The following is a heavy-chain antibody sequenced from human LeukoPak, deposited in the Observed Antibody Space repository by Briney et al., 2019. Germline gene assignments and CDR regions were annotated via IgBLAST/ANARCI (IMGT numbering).Heavy chain of an antibody. V-gene: IGHV4-39*07. CDR3: ARDRGSGTHFDY. D-gene: IGHD3-10*01. CDR1: GGSISSSTYY. CDR2: IYYSGST. Sequence: SETLSLTCTVSGGSISSSTYYWGWIRQPPGKGLEWIGSIYYSGSTYYNPSLKSRVTMSVDTSKNQFSLKLSSVTAADTAVYYCARDRGSGTHFDYWGQGTLVTVSS. J-gene: IGHJ4*02.